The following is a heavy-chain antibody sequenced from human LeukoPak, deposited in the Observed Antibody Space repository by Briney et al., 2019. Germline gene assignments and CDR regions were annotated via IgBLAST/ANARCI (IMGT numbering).Heavy chain of an antibody. CDR1: GYTFTSYG. Sequence: ASVKVSCKASGYTFTSYGNSWVRQAPGQGLEWMGWISAYNGNTNYAQKLQGRVTMTTDTSTSTAYMELRSLRSDDTAVYYCARDFDYDFWSGYYGEPKNWFDPWGQGTLVTVSS. CDR3: ARDFDYDFWSGYYGEPKNWFDP. J-gene: IGHJ5*02. V-gene: IGHV1-18*01. CDR2: ISAYNGNT. D-gene: IGHD3-3*01.